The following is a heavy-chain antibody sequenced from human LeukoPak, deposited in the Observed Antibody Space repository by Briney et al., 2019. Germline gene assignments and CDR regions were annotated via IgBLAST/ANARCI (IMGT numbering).Heavy chain of an antibody. V-gene: IGHV4-59*08. CDR1: GGSISYYY. Sequence: SETLSLTCTVSGGSISYYYWSWIRQPPGKGLELIGYIYYSGSTNYNPSLKSRVTMSVDTSKNQFSLKLSSVTAADTAVYYCARIDRAVAGTIDYWGQGTLVTVSS. CDR3: ARIDRAVAGTIDY. J-gene: IGHJ4*02. CDR2: IYYSGST. D-gene: IGHD6-19*01.